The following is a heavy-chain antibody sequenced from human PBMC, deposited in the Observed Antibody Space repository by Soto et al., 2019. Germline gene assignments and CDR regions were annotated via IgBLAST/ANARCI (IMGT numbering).Heavy chain of an antibody. CDR3: ARDGPRVECYYGMDV. J-gene: IGHJ6*02. CDR2: TNAGNVNT. Sequence: QVQLVQSGAEVKKPGASVTVSCKASGYTFTTYSMHWVRQAPGQRPEWMAWTNAGNVNTKYSQKFQGRLTITRATSASTAYMELSSLRSEDTAVYYGARDGPRVECYYGMDVWGQGTMVTVSS. D-gene: IGHD3-10*01. V-gene: IGHV1-3*01. CDR1: GYTFTTYS.